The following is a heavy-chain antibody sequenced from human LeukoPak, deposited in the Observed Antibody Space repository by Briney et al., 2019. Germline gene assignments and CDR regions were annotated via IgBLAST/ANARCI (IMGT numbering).Heavy chain of an antibody. CDR2: IHYSGDT. J-gene: IGHJ4*02. Sequence: SETLSLTCTVSGGSISSYFWSWIRQPPGKGLEWIGYIHYSGDTNYNSSLKNRVTISLDASKNQFSLKLRSVTAADTADYYCARLPGIAESGKAVDYWGQGTLVTVSS. D-gene: IGHD6-19*01. CDR1: GGSISSYF. CDR3: ARLPGIAESGKAVDY. V-gene: IGHV4-59*08.